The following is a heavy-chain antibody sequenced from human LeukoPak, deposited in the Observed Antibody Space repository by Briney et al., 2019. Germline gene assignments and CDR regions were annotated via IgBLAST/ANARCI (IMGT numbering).Heavy chain of an antibody. CDR3: ARWACGSGGDCREFDY. Sequence: SSETLSLTCAVYGGSFSGYYWSWIRQPPGKGLEWIGEINHSGSTNYNPSLKSRVTISVDTSKNQFSLNLRSVTAADTAVYYCARWACGSGGDCREFDYWGQGTLVTVSS. D-gene: IGHD2-21*02. J-gene: IGHJ4*02. CDR1: GGSFSGYY. CDR2: INHSGST. V-gene: IGHV4-34*01.